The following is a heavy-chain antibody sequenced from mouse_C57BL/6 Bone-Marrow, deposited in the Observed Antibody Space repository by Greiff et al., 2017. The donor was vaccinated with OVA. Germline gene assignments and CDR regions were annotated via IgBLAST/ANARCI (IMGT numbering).Heavy chain of an antibody. V-gene: IGHV1-59*01. J-gene: IGHJ1*03. CDR3: AREGYDYYGWYFDV. CDR1: GYTFTSYW. D-gene: IGHD1-1*01. Sequence: QVQLQQPGAELVRPGTSVKLSCKASGYTFTSYWMHWVKQRPGQGLEWIGVIDPSDSYTNYNQQFKGKATLTVDTSSSTAYMQLSSLTSEDSAVYYCAREGYDYYGWYFDVWGTGTTVTVSS. CDR2: IDPSDSYT.